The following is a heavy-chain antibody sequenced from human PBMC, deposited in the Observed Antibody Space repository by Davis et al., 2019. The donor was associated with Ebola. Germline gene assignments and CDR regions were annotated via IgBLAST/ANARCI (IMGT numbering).Heavy chain of an antibody. D-gene: IGHD1-14*01. CDR1: GDSISSSY. CDR3: ARVDKADQGLTD. J-gene: IGHJ4*02. V-gene: IGHV4-59*08. Sequence: MPSETLSLTCTVPGDSISSSYWSWVRQPPGKGLEYIGYIYYSGSTNYNPSLKSRVTISVDTSKNQFSLKLSSVTAADTAVYYCARVDKADQGLTDWGQGTLVTVSS. CDR2: IYYSGST.